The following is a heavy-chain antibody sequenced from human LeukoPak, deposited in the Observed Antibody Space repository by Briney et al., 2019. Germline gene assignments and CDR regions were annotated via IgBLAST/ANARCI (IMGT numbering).Heavy chain of an antibody. D-gene: IGHD1/OR15-1a*01. CDR1: GYXFTGYY. J-gene: IGHJ4*02. Sequence: APVKVSCNASGYXFTGYYMDWVRQAPGQGLEWMGCINPNSGGTNYAQKFQGRVTMTRDTSISTAYMELRRLRSDDTAVYYCARVQTGTTGGDFDYWGQGTLVTVSS. V-gene: IGHV1-2*02. CDR3: ARVQTGTTGGDFDY. CDR2: INPNSGGT.